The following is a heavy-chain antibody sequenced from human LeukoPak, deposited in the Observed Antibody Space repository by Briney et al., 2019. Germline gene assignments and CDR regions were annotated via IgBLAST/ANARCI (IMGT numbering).Heavy chain of an antibody. CDR3: VRVDSMGPYNWFDS. D-gene: IGHD3-22*01. CDR1: GGSIDRSNYF. J-gene: IGHJ5*01. CDR2: ISYGGTA. Sequence: SETLSLTCTVSGGSIDRSNYFWGWIRQPPGKGLEWIGTISYGGTAYYNPSLESRLTISLDTSKNQFSLNLNSVTAADTAFYYCVRVDSMGPYNWFDSWGQGTLVTVSS. V-gene: IGHV4-39*07.